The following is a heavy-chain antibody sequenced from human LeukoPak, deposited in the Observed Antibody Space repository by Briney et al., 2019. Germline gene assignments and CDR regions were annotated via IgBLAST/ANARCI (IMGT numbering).Heavy chain of an antibody. CDR2: ISSSSNTI. Sequence: GGSLRLSCAASGFTFSSYSMNWVRQAPGKGLEWVSYISSSSNTIYYADSVRGRFTISRDNAKHSLYLQMNSLRDDDTAVYYCARVGGYCSGGSCYFGNWGQGTLVTVSS. CDR1: GFTFSSYS. V-gene: IGHV3-48*02. D-gene: IGHD2-15*01. CDR3: ARVGGYCSGGSCYFGN. J-gene: IGHJ4*02.